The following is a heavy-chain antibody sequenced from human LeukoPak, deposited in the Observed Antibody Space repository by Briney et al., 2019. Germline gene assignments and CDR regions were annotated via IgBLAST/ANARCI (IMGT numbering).Heavy chain of an antibody. D-gene: IGHD6-13*01. CDR1: GYTFTSYA. J-gene: IGHJ6*03. CDR2: ITPIFGTA. V-gene: IGHV1-69*13. CDR3: ARTAAAGTGGYMDV. Sequence: GASVKVSCKASGYTFTSYAISWVRQAPGQGLEWMGGITPIFGTANYAQKFQGRVTITADESTSTAYMELSSLRSEDTAVYYCARTAAAGTGGYMDVWGKGTTVTISS.